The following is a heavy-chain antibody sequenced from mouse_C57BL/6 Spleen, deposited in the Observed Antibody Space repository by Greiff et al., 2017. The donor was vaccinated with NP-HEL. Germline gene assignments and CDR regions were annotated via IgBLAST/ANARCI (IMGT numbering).Heavy chain of an antibody. CDR3: ARGEFITAVVATDYYAMDY. D-gene: IGHD1-1*01. J-gene: IGHJ4*01. CDR2: ILPGSGST. V-gene: IGHV1-9*01. CDR1: GYTFTGYW. Sequence: VQLQQSGAELMKPGASVKLSCKATGYTFTGYWIEWVKQRPGHGLEWIGEILPGSGSTNYNEKFKGKATFTADPSSHTAYMQLSSLTTEDSAIYYCARGEFITAVVATDYYAMDYWGQGTSVTVSS.